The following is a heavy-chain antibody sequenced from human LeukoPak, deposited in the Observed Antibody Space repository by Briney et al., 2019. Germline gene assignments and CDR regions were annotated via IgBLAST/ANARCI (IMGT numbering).Heavy chain of an antibody. D-gene: IGHD6-13*01. Sequence: SETLSLTCAVYDESFSSYYWNWIRQPPGKGLEWIGEINHSGSTNYNPSLKSRVTISVGTSKNHFSLKLTSVTAADTAVYYCAGGGHSSSWYKFAMDVWGQGTTVTVSS. CDR3: AGGGHSSSWYKFAMDV. CDR1: DESFSSYY. V-gene: IGHV4-34*01. J-gene: IGHJ6*02. CDR2: INHSGST.